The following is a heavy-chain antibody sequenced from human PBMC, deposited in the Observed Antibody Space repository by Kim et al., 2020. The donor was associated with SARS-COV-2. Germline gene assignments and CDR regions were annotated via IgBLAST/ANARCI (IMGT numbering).Heavy chain of an antibody. Sequence: GGSLRLSCAASGFTFISYAMSWVRQAPGKGLEWVSVIYSGGSSTYYADSVKGRFTISRDNSKNTLYLQMNSLRAEDTAVYYCAKVGQNGFHAGNDACDIWNQETMVTVST. D-gene: IGHD2-2*01. CDR3: AKVGQNGFHAGNDACDI. CDR1: GFTFISYA. CDR2: IYSGGSST. J-gene: IGHJ3*02. V-gene: IGHV3-23*03.